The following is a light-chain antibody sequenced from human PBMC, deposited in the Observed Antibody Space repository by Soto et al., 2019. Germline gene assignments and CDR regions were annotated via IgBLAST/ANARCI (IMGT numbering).Light chain of an antibody. Sequence: QSVLTQPASVSGSPGQSITLSCSGTPSDIGAYNYVSWYQHLPGKAPKVIIYDVTNRPSGVSSRFSGSKSGSTASLTISGLQAEDEANYYCGSYTISSTLMIFGGGTKVTVL. CDR3: GSYTISSTLMI. CDR2: DVT. J-gene: IGLJ2*01. V-gene: IGLV2-14*03. CDR1: PSDIGAYNY.